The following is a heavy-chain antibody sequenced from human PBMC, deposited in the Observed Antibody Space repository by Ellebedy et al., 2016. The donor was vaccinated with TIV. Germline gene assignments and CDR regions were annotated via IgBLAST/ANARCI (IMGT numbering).Heavy chain of an antibody. J-gene: IGHJ4*02. CDR2: INPSGRST. D-gene: IGHD2-15*01. CDR1: GYTFSSYH. Sequence: ASVKVSCKASGYTFSSYHIHWVRQAPGQGLEWMGIINPSGRSTIYAQKFQDRVTMTTDTSTSTAYMELRSLRSDDTAVYYCARDRPYVVVAAIFDYWGQGTLVTVSS. CDR3: ARDRPYVVVAAIFDY. V-gene: IGHV1-46*01.